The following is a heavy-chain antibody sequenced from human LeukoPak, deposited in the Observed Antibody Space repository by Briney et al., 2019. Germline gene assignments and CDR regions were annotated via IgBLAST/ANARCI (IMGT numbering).Heavy chain of an antibody. CDR1: GGTFNSYA. V-gene: IGHV1-69*05. CDR2: IIPIFATA. Sequence: GASVKVSCKASGGTFNSYAISWVRQAPGQGLEWVGGIIPIFATANYAQKFQGRVTITTDESTRTAYMELSSLRSEDTAVYYCASLTIPYDSSGYYGIDYWGQGTLVTVSS. D-gene: IGHD3-22*01. J-gene: IGHJ4*02. CDR3: ASLTIPYDSSGYYGIDY.